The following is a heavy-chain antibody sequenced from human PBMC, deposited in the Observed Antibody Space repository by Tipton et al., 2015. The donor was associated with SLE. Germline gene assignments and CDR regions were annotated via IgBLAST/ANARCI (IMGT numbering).Heavy chain of an antibody. J-gene: IGHJ5*02. V-gene: IGHV4-59*11. CDR3: ARGGASSKWLDP. CDR2: TYNNDRT. D-gene: IGHD6-6*01. CDR1: GVSIRTHY. Sequence: TLSLTCSVSGVSIRTHYWSWIRQSPGKGLEWIVYTYNNDRTKYNPSLQSRVTVSVDTSENQFSLKLTSVTAADTAVYYCARGGASSKWLDPWGQGILVTVSS.